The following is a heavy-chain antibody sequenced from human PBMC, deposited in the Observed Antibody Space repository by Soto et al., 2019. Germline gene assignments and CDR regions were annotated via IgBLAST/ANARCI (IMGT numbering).Heavy chain of an antibody. V-gene: IGHV3-11*05. CDR3: ARAGWTAALFFDY. CDR1: GFSFSDYY. J-gene: IGHJ4*02. Sequence: QVQLVESGGGLVKPGGSLRLSCSASGFSFSDYYMSWVRQAPGKGLEWVSYISTSSSYTNYADSVKGRFTISRDNAKNSLYLQMNSLRAEDTAVYYCARAGWTAALFFDYWGQGTLVTVSS. CDR2: ISTSSSYT. D-gene: IGHD2-15*01.